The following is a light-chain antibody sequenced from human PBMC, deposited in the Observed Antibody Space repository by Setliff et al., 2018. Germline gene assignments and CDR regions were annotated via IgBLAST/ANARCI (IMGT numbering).Light chain of an antibody. CDR3: CSYAGIYTYI. V-gene: IGLV2-11*01. Sequence: QSALTQPRSVSGSPGQSVTISCTGASSDVGTYNYVSWYQQHTGKTPKLMIYDVIKRPSGVPDRFSGSKSGNTASLTISGLQAEDEADYYCCSYAGIYTYIFGIGTKV. CDR1: SSDVGTYNY. CDR2: DVI. J-gene: IGLJ1*01.